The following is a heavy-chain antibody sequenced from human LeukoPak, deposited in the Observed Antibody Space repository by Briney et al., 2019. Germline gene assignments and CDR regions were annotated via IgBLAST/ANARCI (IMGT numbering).Heavy chain of an antibody. V-gene: IGHV3-66*01. D-gene: IGHD3-22*01. CDR3: ARGSDSSGYYTAGYDY. CDR2: IYSGGST. CDR1: GFTVSSNY. J-gene: IGHJ4*02. Sequence: PGGSLRLSCAASGFTVSSNYMSWVRQAPGKGLEWVSVIYSGGSTYYADSVKGRFTISRDNSKNTLYLQMNSLKTEDTAVYYCARGSDSSGYYTAGYDYWGQGTLVTVSS.